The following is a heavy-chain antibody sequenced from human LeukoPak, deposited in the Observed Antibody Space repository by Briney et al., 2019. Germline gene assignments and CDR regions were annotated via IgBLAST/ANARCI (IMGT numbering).Heavy chain of an antibody. D-gene: IGHD4-17*01. CDR2: IYTSGST. J-gene: IGHJ4*02. V-gene: IGHV4-4*07. CDR3: ARHGDYEGYFDY. CDR1: GGSIGSYY. Sequence: SETLSLTCTVSGGSIGSYYWSWIRQPAGKGLEWIGRIYTSGSTNYNPSLKSRVTISVDKSKNQFSLKLSSVTAADTAVYYCARHGDYEGYFDYWGQGTLVTVSS.